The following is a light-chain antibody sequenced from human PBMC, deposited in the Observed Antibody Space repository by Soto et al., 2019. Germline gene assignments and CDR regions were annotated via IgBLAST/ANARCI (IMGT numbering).Light chain of an antibody. CDR2: AAS. V-gene: IGKV3-20*01. Sequence: EIVLTQFPGTLSLSPGERATISCRASQTVGSNYLAWYQQKPGQAPRLLIFAASSRATGIPDRFSGSGSGTDFTLTISSLEPEDFAVYYCQQYGRSGTFGQGTKVDIK. CDR3: QQYGRSGT. CDR1: QTVGSNY. J-gene: IGKJ1*01.